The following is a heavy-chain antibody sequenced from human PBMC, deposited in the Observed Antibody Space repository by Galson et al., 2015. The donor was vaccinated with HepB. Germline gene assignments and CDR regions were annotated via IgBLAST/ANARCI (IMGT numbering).Heavy chain of an antibody. J-gene: IGHJ4*02. CDR1: GLTFSSYG. CDR3: GKDRGDWGGVVTPHY. Sequence: SLRLSCAASGLTFSSYGMHWVRQAPGKGLEWVALISYDGTKKYYADSVRGRFTISRDNSKNTLYLQMNSLRAEDTAVYYCGKDRGDWGGVVTPHYWGQGTLVTVSS. V-gene: IGHV3-30*18. CDR2: ISYDGTKK. D-gene: IGHD3-3*01.